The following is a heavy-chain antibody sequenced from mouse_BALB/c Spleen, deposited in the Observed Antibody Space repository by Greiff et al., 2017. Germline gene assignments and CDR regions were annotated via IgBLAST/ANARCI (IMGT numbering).Heavy chain of an antibody. J-gene: IGHJ2*01. D-gene: IGHD2-14*01. V-gene: IGHV1-80*01. CDR1: GYAFSSYW. CDR3: ARGDYRYLLDY. Sequence: QVQLQQSGAELVRPGSSVKISCTASGYAFSSYWMNWVKQRPGQGLEWIGKIYPGDGDTNYNEKFKGKATLTADKSSSTAYMQLSSLTSEDSAVYFCARGDYRYLLDYWGQGTTVTVSS. CDR2: IYPGDGDT.